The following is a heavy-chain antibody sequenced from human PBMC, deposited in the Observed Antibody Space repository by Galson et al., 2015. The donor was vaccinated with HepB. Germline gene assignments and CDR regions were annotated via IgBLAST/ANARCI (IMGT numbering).Heavy chain of an antibody. CDR3: ARVNFYGTSAPPGLDS. J-gene: IGHJ4*02. CDR2: IIPILDTA. Sequence: SVKVSCKASGGTFSSYAISWVRQAPGQGLEWMGGIIPILDTANYAQKFQGRVTITADESTSTAYMELNSLRSDDTAMYYCARVNFYGTSAPPGLDSWGQGTLVTVSS. V-gene: IGHV1-69*13. CDR1: GGTFSSYA. D-gene: IGHD3-10*01.